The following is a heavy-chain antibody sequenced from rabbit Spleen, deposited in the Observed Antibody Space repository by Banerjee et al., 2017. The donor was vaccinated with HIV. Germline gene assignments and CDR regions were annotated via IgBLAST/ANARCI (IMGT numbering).Heavy chain of an antibody. CDR2: IYGGDIGST. Sequence: QSLEESGGDLVKPGASLTLTCTASGFSFSSSYYMCWVRQAPGKGPEWIACIYGGDIGSTVYASWAKGRFTISKTSSTTVTLQMTSLTAADTATYFCARDTSSSFSSYGMDLWGPGTLVTVS. J-gene: IGHJ6*01. D-gene: IGHD1-1*01. CDR3: ARDTSSSFSSYGMDL. V-gene: IGHV1S40*01. CDR1: GFSFSSSYY.